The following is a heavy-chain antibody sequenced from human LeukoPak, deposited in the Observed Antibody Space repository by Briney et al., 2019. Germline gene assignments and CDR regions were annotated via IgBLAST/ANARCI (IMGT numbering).Heavy chain of an antibody. D-gene: IGHD3-10*01. J-gene: IGHJ6*03. Sequence: PGGSLRLSCAASGFAFSSYWMSWVRQAPGQGLEWVANIKQDGSEKYYVDSVKGRFTISRDNAKNSLYLQMNSLRAEDMAVYYCVRYGSGSYYISWYYYYYMDVWGKGTTVTVSS. V-gene: IGHV3-7*01. CDR2: IKQDGSEK. CDR3: VRYGSGSYYISWYYYYYMDV. CDR1: GFAFSSYW.